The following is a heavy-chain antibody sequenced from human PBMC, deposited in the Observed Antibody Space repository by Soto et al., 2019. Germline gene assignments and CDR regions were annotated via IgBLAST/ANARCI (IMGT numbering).Heavy chain of an antibody. CDR3: ARKGPTPHYGMDV. J-gene: IGHJ6*02. CDR1: GGTFSSYA. CDR2: IIPIFGSA. V-gene: IGHV1-69*01. Sequence: QVQLVQSGAEVKKPGSSVKVSCQASGGTFSSYAISWVRQAPGQGLEWMGGIIPIFGSANYAQKFQGRVTITADESTGTAYMELSSLRSEDTAVYYCARKGPTPHYGMDVWGQGTTVTVAS.